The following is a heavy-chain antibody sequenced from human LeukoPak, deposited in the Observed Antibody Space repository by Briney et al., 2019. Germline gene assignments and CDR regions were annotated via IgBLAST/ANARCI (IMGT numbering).Heavy chain of an antibody. Sequence: SETLSLTCTVSGGSISSSSYYWGWIRQPPGKGLEWIGEINHSGSTNYNPSLKSRVTISVDTSKNQFSLKLSSVTAADTAVYYCARGQIAAAAKGDWFDPWGQGTLVTVSS. D-gene: IGHD6-13*01. V-gene: IGHV4-39*07. CDR3: ARGQIAAAAKGDWFDP. CDR1: GGSISSSSYY. J-gene: IGHJ5*02. CDR2: INHSGST.